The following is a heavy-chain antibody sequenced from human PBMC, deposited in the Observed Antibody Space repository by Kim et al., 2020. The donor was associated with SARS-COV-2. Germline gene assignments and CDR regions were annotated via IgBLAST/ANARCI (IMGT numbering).Heavy chain of an antibody. CDR1: GGSISSSSYY. J-gene: IGHJ4*02. D-gene: IGHD3-22*01. CDR2: IYYSGST. CDR3: ARQGHYYDSSGYYSDY. Sequence: SETLSLTCTVSGGSISSSSYYWGWIRQPPGKGLEWIGSIYYSGSTYYNPSLKSRVTISVDTSKNQFSLKLSSVTADTAVYYCARQGHYYDSSGYYSDYWGQGTLVTVSS. V-gene: IGHV4-39*01.